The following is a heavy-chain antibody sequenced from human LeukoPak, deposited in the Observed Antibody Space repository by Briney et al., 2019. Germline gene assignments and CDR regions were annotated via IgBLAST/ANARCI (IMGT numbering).Heavy chain of an antibody. Sequence: SETLSLTCTVSGGSISSGSYYWSWIRQPAGKGLEWIGRIYTSGSTNYNPSLKSRVTISVDTSKNQFSLKLSSVTAADTAVYYCARAALPAAILPPGLLDYWGQGTLVTVSS. D-gene: IGHD2-2*02. CDR1: GGSISSGSYY. CDR3: ARAALPAAILPPGLLDY. J-gene: IGHJ4*02. CDR2: IYTSGST. V-gene: IGHV4-61*02.